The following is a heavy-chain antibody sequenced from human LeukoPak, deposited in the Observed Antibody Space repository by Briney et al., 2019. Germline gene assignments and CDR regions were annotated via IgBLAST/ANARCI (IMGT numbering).Heavy chain of an antibody. D-gene: IGHD6-13*01. V-gene: IGHV3-30*03. J-gene: IGHJ4*02. CDR1: GFTFSSYG. CDR2: ISYDGSNK. Sequence: PGGTLRLSCAASGFTFSSYGMSWVRQAPGKGLEWVAVISYDGSNKYYADSVKGRFTISRDNSKNTLYLQMNSLRAEDTAVYYCARQAGQQILFDYWGQGTLVTVSS. CDR3: ARQAGQQILFDY.